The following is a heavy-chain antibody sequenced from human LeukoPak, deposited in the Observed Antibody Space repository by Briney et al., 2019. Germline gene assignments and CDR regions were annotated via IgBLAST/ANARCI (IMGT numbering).Heavy chain of an antibody. J-gene: IGHJ4*02. CDR3: AKRGVVIRGILIMGFHKPAYYFDY. V-gene: IGHV3-23*01. Sequence: GGSLRLSCVVSGITVSNYDMSWVRQAPGKGLEWVSDIRESGGGTYYADSVKGRFTISRDNSMNTVYLQMNSLRAEDTAVYFCAKRGVVIRGILIMGFHKPAYYFDYWGQGILFTVSS. CDR1: GITVSNYD. CDR2: IRESGGGT. D-gene: IGHD3-10*01.